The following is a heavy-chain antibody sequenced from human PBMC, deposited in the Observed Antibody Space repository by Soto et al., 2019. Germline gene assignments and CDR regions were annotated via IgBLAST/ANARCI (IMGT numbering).Heavy chain of an antibody. V-gene: IGHV1-8*01. CDR2: MNPNSGNT. CDR1: GYTFTSYD. J-gene: IGHJ5*02. Sequence: ASVKVSCKASGYTFTSYDINWVRQATGQGLEWMGWMNPNSGNTGYAQKFQGRITMTRNTSISTAYMELSRLRSDDTAVYYGARVGIAARSDWFDPSGQGTLVTVAS. CDR3: ARVGIAARSDWFDP. D-gene: IGHD6-6*01.